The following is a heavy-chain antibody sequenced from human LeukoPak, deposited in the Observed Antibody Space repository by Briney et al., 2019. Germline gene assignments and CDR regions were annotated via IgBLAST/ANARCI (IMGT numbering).Heavy chain of an antibody. V-gene: IGHV4-38-2*02. CDR2: IYHSGST. CDR3: ARDPWFGELHKPTDY. D-gene: IGHD3-10*01. Sequence: KSSETLSLTCTVSGGSISGYYWSWIRQPPGKGLEWIGSIYHSGSTYYNPSLKSRVTISVDTSKNQFSLKLSSVTAADTAVYYCARDPWFGELHKPTDYWGQGTLVTVSS. CDR1: GGSISGYY. J-gene: IGHJ4*02.